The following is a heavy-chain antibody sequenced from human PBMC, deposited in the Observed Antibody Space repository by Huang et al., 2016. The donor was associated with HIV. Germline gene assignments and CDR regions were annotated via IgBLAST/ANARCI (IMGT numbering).Heavy chain of an antibody. CDR2: ISGGGCST. J-gene: IGHJ4*02. CDR3: AKDPYSSSWFDHFDY. V-gene: IGHV3-23*01. Sequence: EVQLLESGGGLVQPGGSLRLSCAASGFTFSSYAMSWVRQAPGKGREWVSVISGGGCSTYYADSVKGRFTISRDNSKNTLYLQMNSLRAEDAAVYYCAKDPYSSSWFDHFDYWGQGTLVTVSS. D-gene: IGHD6-13*01. CDR1: GFTFSSYA.